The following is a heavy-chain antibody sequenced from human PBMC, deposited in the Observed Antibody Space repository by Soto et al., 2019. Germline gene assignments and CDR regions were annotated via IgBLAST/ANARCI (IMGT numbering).Heavy chain of an antibody. CDR3: AGGRGYYDTHGYSGYYFDS. Sequence: EVQLVESGGGLVQPGGSLRLSCAASGFTVSNRYMSWVGQAPGKGLECVSFIYSGNTTYYADSVKGRFTISRDNSKNTLYLQMDSLRAEDTAVYYCAGGRGYYDTHGYSGYYFDSWGQGTLVTVTS. V-gene: IGHV3-53*01. CDR2: IYSGNTT. J-gene: IGHJ4*02. CDR1: GFTVSNRY. D-gene: IGHD3-22*01.